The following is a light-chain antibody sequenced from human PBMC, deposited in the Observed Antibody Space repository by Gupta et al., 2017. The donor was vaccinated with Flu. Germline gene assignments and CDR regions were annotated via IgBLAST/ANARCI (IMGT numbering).Light chain of an antibody. CDR3: QQYNSYSSTWT. CDR2: KAS. V-gene: IGKV1-5*03. Sequence: DIQVTQSPSPLSASVGDRVTITCRASQSISSWLAWYQQKPGKAPKLLIYKASSLESGVPSRFSGSGSGTEFTLTISSLQPDDFATYYCQQYNSYSSTWTFGQGTKVEIK. CDR1: QSISSW. J-gene: IGKJ1*01.